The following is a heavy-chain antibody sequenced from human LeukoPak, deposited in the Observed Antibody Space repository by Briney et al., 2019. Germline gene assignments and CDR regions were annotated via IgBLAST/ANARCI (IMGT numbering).Heavy chain of an antibody. CDR3: ARLKPEVVPAAIIDY. CDR1: GGSISSGDYY. CDR2: IYYRGST. Sequence: SQTLSLTCTVSGGSISSGDYYWSWIRQPPGKGLEWIGYIYYRGSTYYNPSLNSRVTISVDTSKNQFSLKLSSVTAADTAVYYCARLKPEVVPAAIIDYWGQGTLVTVPS. D-gene: IGHD2-2*02. J-gene: IGHJ4*02. V-gene: IGHV4-30-4*08.